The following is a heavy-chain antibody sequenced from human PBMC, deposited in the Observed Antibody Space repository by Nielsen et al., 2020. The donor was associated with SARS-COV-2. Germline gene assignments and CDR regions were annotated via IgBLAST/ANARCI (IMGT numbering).Heavy chain of an antibody. CDR2: INPSGGST. J-gene: IGHJ4*02. CDR3: AKDYEVGEFDY. V-gene: IGHV1-46*01. D-gene: IGHD3-3*01. CDR1: GYTFTSYY. Sequence: ASVKVSCKASGYTFTSYYMHWVRQAPGQGLEWMGIINPSGGSTSYAQKFQGRVTMTRDTSTSTVYMELSSLRSEDTAVYYCAKDYEVGEFDYWGQGTLVTVSS.